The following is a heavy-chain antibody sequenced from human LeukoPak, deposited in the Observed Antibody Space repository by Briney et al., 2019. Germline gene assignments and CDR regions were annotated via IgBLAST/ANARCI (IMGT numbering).Heavy chain of an antibody. CDR2: ISSSGSTI. J-gene: IGHJ4*02. Sequence: PGGSLRLSCAASGFTFSSYEMNWVRPAPGKGLEWVSYISSSGSTIYYADSVKGRFTISRDNAKNSLYLQMNSLRAEDTAVYYCARQRGYSYVYWGQGTLVTVSS. V-gene: IGHV3-48*03. CDR3: ARQRGYSYVY. D-gene: IGHD5-18*01. CDR1: GFTFSSYE.